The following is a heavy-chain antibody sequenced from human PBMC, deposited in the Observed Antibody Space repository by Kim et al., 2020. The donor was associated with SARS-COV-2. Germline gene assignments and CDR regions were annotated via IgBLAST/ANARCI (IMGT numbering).Heavy chain of an antibody. V-gene: IGHV4-39*01. CDR3: ARSGLYYYDSSGYYRDAFDI. Sequence: RVTISVDTSKNQFSLKLSSVTAADTAVYYCARSGLYYYDSSGYYRDAFDIWGQGTMVTVSS. J-gene: IGHJ3*02. D-gene: IGHD3-22*01.